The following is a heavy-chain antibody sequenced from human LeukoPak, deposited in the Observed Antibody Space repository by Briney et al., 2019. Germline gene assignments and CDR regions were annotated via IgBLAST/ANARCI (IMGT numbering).Heavy chain of an antibody. CDR3: AKDLVETSGYNYVRYFHH. D-gene: IGHD3-22*01. J-gene: IGHJ1*01. Sequence: GGSLRLSCAASGFIFSSYAMSWVRQAPGKGLEWVSGISGSGGSTYYSDSVKGRFTVSRDNSKNTLYLQMSSLRAEDTAVYYCAKDLVETSGYNYVRYFHHWGQGTLVTVSS. V-gene: IGHV3-23*01. CDR1: GFIFSSYA. CDR2: ISGSGGST.